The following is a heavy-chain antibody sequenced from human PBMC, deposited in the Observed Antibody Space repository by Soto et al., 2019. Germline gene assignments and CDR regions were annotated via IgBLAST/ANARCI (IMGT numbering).Heavy chain of an antibody. J-gene: IGHJ5*02. V-gene: IGHV3-30*02. CDR1: GFTFNYYG. D-gene: IGHD6-19*01. Sequence: PGGSLRLSCATSGFTFNYYGFHWVRQAPGKGLEWVALIWFDGTQTFYADSVKGRFTISRDNSKNTLYLHMNGLRAEDTAVYYCARDGAPLAGIAVAGNNWFDPWGQGTLVTVSS. CDR3: ARDGAPLAGIAVAGNNWFDP. CDR2: IWFDGTQT.